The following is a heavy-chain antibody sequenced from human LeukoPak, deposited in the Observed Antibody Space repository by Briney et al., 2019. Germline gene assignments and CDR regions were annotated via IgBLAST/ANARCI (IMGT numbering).Heavy chain of an antibody. J-gene: IGHJ4*02. V-gene: IGHV4-61*01. Sequence: SETLSLTCTVSGASVTSISYYWTWIRQSPSKGLEWISHIYQYGSTNYFPSLDSRVSISLDTSKNLFSLKLTSVTAGDTAVYSCAKVTNGWPYFIEDWGQGIQVTVSS. CDR3: AKVTNGWPYFIED. D-gene: IGHD6-19*01. CDR1: GASVTSISYY. CDR2: IYQYGST.